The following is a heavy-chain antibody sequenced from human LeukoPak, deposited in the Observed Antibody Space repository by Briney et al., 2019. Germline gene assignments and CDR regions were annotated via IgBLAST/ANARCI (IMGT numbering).Heavy chain of an antibody. D-gene: IGHD6-13*01. CDR3: TRDLPYSSSWESIDY. V-gene: IGHV1-18*01. CDR1: GYTFTSYG. J-gene: IGHJ4*02. CDR2: ISACNGNT. Sequence: ASVKVSCKASGYTFTSYGINWVRQAPGQGLEWMGWISACNGNTNYAQKLQGRVTMTTDTSTSTAYMELRSLRSDDTAVYYCTRDLPYSSSWESIDYWGQGTLVTVSS.